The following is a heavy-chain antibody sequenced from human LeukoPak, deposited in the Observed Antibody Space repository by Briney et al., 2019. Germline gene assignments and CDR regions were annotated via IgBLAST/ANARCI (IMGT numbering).Heavy chain of an antibody. CDR2: ISSSSSYI. D-gene: IGHD3-3*01. J-gene: IGHJ4*02. V-gene: IGHV3-21*01. CDR1: GFTFSSYS. CDR3: ATPIPYYDFWSGSDY. Sequence: GGSLRLSCAASGFTFSSYSMNWVRQAPGKGLEWVSSISSSSSYIYYADSVKGRFTISRDNAKNSLYLQMNSLRAEDTAVYYCATPIPYYDFWSGSDYWRQGTLVTVSS.